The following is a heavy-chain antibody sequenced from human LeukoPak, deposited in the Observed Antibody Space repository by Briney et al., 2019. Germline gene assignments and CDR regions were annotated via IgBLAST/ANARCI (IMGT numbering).Heavy chain of an antibody. CDR1: GLTFSSHW. CDR2: ISWNSGSI. Sequence: GGSLRLSCAAPGLTFSSHWMHWVRHAPGKGLEWVSGISWNSGSIGYADSVKGRFSISRDNAKNSLYLQMNSLRAEDTALYYCAKDMNTGIAVAGTLDYWGQGTLVTVSS. J-gene: IGHJ4*02. CDR3: AKDMNTGIAVAGTLDY. V-gene: IGHV3-9*01. D-gene: IGHD6-19*01.